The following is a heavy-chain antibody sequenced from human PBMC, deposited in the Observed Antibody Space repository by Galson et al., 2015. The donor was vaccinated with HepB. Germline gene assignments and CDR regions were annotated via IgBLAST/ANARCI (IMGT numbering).Heavy chain of an antibody. J-gene: IGHJ3*02. V-gene: IGHV3-9*01. D-gene: IGHD1-26*01. Sequence: SLRLSGASSGFTFDDYAMHWVRQAPGKGLEWVSGISWTSGSIGYADSVKGRFTISRDNAKNSRYLQMNSLRAEDTALYYCAKDIGPAMGANNAFDIWGQGTMVTVSS. CDR1: GFTFDDYA. CDR2: ISWTSGSI. CDR3: AKDIGPAMGANNAFDI.